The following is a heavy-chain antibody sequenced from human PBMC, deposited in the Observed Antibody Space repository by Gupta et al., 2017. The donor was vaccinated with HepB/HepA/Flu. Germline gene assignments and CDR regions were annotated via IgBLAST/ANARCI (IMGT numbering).Heavy chain of an antibody. J-gene: IGHJ4*02. Sequence: SISDNGGTTYYANSVKGRFTISRDNSESTLYLHMGSLRPEDMAVYYCVRGGPYTSSSRFDYWGQGTLVTVSS. CDR3: VRGGPYTSSSRFDY. D-gene: IGHD6-6*01. CDR2: ISDNGGTT. V-gene: IGHV3-64*01.